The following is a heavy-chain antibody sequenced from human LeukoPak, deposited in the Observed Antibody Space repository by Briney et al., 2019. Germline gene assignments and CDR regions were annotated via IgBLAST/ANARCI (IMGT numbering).Heavy chain of an antibody. Sequence: PGGSLRLSCAASGFTFSSYAMHWVRQAPGKGLEWVAIISYDGSNKYYVDSVKGRFTISRDNSKNTLYLQMNSLRAEDTAVYYRAKDVDIVATIYYFEHWGQGTLVTVSS. V-gene: IGHV3-30*18. D-gene: IGHD5-12*01. CDR2: ISYDGSNK. CDR1: GFTFSSYA. CDR3: AKDVDIVATIYYFEH. J-gene: IGHJ4*02.